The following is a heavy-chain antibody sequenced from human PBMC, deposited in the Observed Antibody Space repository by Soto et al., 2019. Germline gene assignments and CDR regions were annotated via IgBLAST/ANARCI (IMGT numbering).Heavy chain of an antibody. J-gene: IGHJ4*02. V-gene: IGHV4-59*01. D-gene: IGHD3-22*01. CDR3: AGGASYYYDSTGH. Sequence: PSETLSLTCTVSGGSISSYYWSWIRQPPGKGLEWIGYIYYSGSTNYNPSLKSRVTISVDTSKNQFSLKLSSVTAADTAVYYCAGGASYYYDSTGHWGQGTLVTVSS. CDR1: GGSISSYY. CDR2: IYYSGST.